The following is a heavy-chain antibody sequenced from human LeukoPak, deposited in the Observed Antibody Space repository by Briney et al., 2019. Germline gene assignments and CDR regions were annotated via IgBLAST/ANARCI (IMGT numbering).Heavy chain of an antibody. Sequence: SETLSLTCTVSGGSISSYYWSWIRQPAGKGLEWIGRIYISGSTTYNPSLQSRVTISVDTSKNQFSLRLSSVTAPDTAVYCCARVKDWLSLDYWGQGTLVTVSS. CDR3: ARVKDWLSLDY. D-gene: IGHD3/OR15-3a*01. CDR2: IYISGST. V-gene: IGHV4-4*07. J-gene: IGHJ4*02. CDR1: GGSISSYY.